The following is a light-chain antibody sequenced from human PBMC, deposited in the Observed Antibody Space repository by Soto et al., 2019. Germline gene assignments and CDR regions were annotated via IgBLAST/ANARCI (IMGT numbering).Light chain of an antibody. CDR3: SSYTSSSTLLYV. CDR2: DVS. V-gene: IGLV2-14*01. CDR1: NSDVGGYNY. J-gene: IGLJ1*01. Sequence: QSALTQPASVSRSPGQSITISCTGTNSDVGGYNYVSWYQQHPGKAPKLMIYDVSNRPSGVSNRFSGSKSGNTASLTISGLQAEDEADYYCSSYTSSSTLLYVFGTGTKLTVL.